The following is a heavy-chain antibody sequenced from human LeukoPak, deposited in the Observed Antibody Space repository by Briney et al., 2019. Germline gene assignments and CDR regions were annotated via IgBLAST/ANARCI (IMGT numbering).Heavy chain of an antibody. J-gene: IGHJ6*02. D-gene: IGHD3-9*01. V-gene: IGHV3-48*03. CDR2: ISSSGSTI. CDR3: ARSPLRYFDWLLPYGMDV. CDR1: GFTFSSYE. Sequence: GGSLRLSCAASGFTFSSYEMNWVRQAPGKGLEWVSYISSSGSTIYYADSVKGRFTISRDNAKNSLYLQMNSLGAEDTAVYYCARSPLRYFDWLLPYGMDVWGQGTTVTVSS.